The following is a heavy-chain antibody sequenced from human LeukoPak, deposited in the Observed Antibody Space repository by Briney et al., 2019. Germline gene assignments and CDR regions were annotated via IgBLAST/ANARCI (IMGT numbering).Heavy chain of an antibody. CDR3: AKDDVYYDSFDY. CDR1: GFTFSSCA. CDR2: ISGSGGST. D-gene: IGHD3-22*01. J-gene: IGHJ4*02. V-gene: IGHV3-23*01. Sequence: GGSLRLSCAASGFTFSSCAMSWVRQAPGKGLEWVSAISGSGGSTYYADSVKGRLTISRDNSKNTLYLQMNSLRAEDTAVYYCAKDDVYYDSFDYWGQGTLVTVSS.